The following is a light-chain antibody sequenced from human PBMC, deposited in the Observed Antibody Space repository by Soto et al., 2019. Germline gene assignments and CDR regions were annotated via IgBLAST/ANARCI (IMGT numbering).Light chain of an antibody. CDR2: VAS. CDR3: QQYGSSGT. CDR1: QSVSRSY. V-gene: IGKV3-20*01. Sequence: EIVLTQSPGTLSLPPGERATLSCRASQSVSRSYLAWYQQKPGQAPRLLIYVASNRATGIPDRFSGSGSGTDFTLTISRLEPEDFAVYYCQQYGSSGTFGQGTKVDIK. J-gene: IGKJ1*01.